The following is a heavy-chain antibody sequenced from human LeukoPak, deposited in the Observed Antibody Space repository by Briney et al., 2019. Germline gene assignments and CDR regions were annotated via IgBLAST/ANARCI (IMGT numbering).Heavy chain of an antibody. J-gene: IGHJ4*02. Sequence: GVSLRLSCAASGVTFSGYGMRWVRQAPGKGLEWVAFIRYDGSNKYYADSVKGRFTISRDNSKNTLYLQMNSLRAEDTAVYYCAKDAWGGKHFDYWGQGTLVTVSS. V-gene: IGHV3-30*02. D-gene: IGHD3-16*01. CDR2: IRYDGSNK. CDR3: AKDAWGGKHFDY. CDR1: GVTFSGYG.